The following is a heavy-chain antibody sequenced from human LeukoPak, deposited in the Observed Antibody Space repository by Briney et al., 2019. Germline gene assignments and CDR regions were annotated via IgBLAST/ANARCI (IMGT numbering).Heavy chain of an antibody. Sequence: SETLSLACAVYGVSFSGYYWSWIRQPPGKGLEWIGEINHSGSTNYNPSLKSRVTISVDTSKNQFSLKLSSVTAADTAVYYCARLEGSYYFDYWGQGTLVTVSS. CDR3: ARLEGSYYFDY. CDR2: INHSGST. J-gene: IGHJ4*02. V-gene: IGHV4-34*01. D-gene: IGHD1-26*01. CDR1: GVSFSGYY.